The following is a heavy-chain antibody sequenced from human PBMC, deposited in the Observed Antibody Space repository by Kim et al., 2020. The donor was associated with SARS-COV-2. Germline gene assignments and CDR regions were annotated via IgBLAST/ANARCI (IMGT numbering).Heavy chain of an antibody. CDR2: IYFNGNT. CDR3: ARDRDGASAGTLDF. V-gene: IGHV4-31*03. D-gene: IGHD6-13*01. Sequence: SETLSLTCTVSGASISTDHFYWTWIRQHPAKGLEWLGSIYFNGNTFYNTSLKTRLSISVDTSKNQFSLNLQSVTAADTALSFCARDRDGASAGTLDFWG. J-gene: IGHJ4*01. CDR1: GASISTDHFY.